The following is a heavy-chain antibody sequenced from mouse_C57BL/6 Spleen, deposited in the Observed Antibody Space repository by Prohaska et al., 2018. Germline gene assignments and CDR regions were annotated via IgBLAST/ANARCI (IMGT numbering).Heavy chain of an antibody. V-gene: IGHV5-4*01. J-gene: IGHJ2*01. Sequence: EVQLVESGGGLVKPGGSLKLSCAASGFTFSSYAMSWVRQTPEKRLEWVTTISDGGSYTYYPDNVKGRFTISRDNAKNNLYLQMSHLKSEDTAMYYCASAGNFDYWGQGTTLTVSS. D-gene: IGHD4-1*01. CDR1: GFTFSSYA. CDR3: ASAGNFDY. CDR2: ISDGGSYT.